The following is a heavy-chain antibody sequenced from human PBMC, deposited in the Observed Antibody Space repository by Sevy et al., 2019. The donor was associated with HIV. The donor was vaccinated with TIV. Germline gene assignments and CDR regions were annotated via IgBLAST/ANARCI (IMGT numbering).Heavy chain of an antibody. J-gene: IGHJ6*02. D-gene: IGHD2-2*01. CDR3: ARDCSSASCLWGLDV. Sequence: GGSLRLSCAASGFSFSNYWMSWVRQAPGKGLEWMANIKRDGSERYYVASVKGRFTISRDNAKTSLYLQMHSLRAEDTAVYYCARDCSSASCLWGLDVWGQGTTVTVSS. CDR1: GFSFSNYW. V-gene: IGHV3-7*03. CDR2: IKRDGSER.